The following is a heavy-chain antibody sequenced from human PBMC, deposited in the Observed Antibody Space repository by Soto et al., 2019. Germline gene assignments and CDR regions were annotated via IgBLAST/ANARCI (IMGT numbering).Heavy chain of an antibody. V-gene: IGHV1-69*13. D-gene: IGHD3-3*01. CDR2: IIPIFGTA. Sequence: GASVKVSCKASGGTFSSYAISWVRQAPGQGLEWMGGIIPIFGTANYAQKFQGRVTITADESTSTAYMELSSLRSEDTAVYYCARDRSTITIFGVVTIPGMDVWGQGTTVTVSS. CDR1: GGTFSSYA. J-gene: IGHJ6*02. CDR3: ARDRSTITIFGVVTIPGMDV.